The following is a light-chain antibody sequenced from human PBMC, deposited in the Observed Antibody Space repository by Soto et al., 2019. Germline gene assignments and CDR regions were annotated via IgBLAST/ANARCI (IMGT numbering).Light chain of an antibody. V-gene: IGLV1-40*01. Sequence: QSVLTQPPSVSGAPGQRVTISCTGSSSNIGAGYDVHWYQQLPGTAPKVLIYGNSNRPSGVPDRFSGSKSGTSASLAITGLQAEDEADYYRQSYDSSLSGVVFGGGTKLTVL. CDR1: SSNIGAGYD. J-gene: IGLJ2*01. CDR3: QSYDSSLSGVV. CDR2: GNS.